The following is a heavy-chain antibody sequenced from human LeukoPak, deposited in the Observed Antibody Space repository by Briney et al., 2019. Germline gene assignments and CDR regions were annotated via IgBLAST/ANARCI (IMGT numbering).Heavy chain of an antibody. Sequence: PGGSLRLSCAASGFTFSSYWMHWVRQAPGKGLEWVSSISRSSSDIYYADSVKGRFTISRDNAKNSLYLQMNNLRAEDTAVYYCARDGGWRSPGAFDIWGQGTMVTVSS. CDR1: GFTFSSYW. D-gene: IGHD3-16*01. V-gene: IGHV3-21*04. CDR3: ARDGGWRSPGAFDI. CDR2: ISRSSSDI. J-gene: IGHJ3*02.